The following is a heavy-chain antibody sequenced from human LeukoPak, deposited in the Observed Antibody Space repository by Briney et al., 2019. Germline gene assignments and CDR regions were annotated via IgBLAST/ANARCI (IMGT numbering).Heavy chain of an antibody. D-gene: IGHD6-19*01. V-gene: IGHV3-23*01. CDR2: IDNTTYTT. J-gene: IGHJ4*02. CDR3: AKFEGATIPGWFNDY. CDR1: EFIFSDYA. Sequence: GGSLRLSCAASEFIFSDYAMGWVRQAPGKGLEWVSTIDNTTYTTFYADSMKGRFTISRDNSKNTLYLQMNSLRTEDTAVYFCAKFEGATIPGWFNDYWGQGILVTVSS.